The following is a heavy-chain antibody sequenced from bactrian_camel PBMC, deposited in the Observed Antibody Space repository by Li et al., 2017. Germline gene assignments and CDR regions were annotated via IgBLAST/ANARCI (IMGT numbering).Heavy chain of an antibody. J-gene: IGHJ6*01. V-gene: IGHV3S53*01. Sequence: HVQLVESGGGSVQAGGSLRLSCALSGTIVTTRCMGWFRQAPGKEREGVAAIYTGGDRLYADSVKGRFTVSLDNAKNALHLQMNSLKPEDTAMYYCAARGPYCYTKLSVADFTYWGQGTQVTVS. CDR1: GTIVTTRC. CDR2: IYTGGDR. CDR3: AARGPYCYTKLSVADFTY. D-gene: IGHD2*01.